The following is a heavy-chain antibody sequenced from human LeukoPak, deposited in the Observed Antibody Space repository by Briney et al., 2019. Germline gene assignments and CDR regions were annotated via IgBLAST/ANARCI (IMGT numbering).Heavy chain of an antibody. Sequence: SETLSPTCTVSGGSISSGDYYWSWIRQPPGKGLEWIGYIYYSGSTYYNPSLKSRVTISVDTSKNQFSLKLSSVTAADTAVYYCARGGGSHYGDQINLISDYWGQGTLVTVSS. D-gene: IGHD4-17*01. CDR1: GGSISSGDYY. V-gene: IGHV4-30-4*01. J-gene: IGHJ4*02. CDR3: ARGGGSHYGDQINLISDY. CDR2: IYYSGST.